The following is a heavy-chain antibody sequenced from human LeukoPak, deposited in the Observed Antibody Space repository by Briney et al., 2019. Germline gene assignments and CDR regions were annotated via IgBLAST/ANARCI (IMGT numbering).Heavy chain of an antibody. D-gene: IGHD2-15*01. Sequence: GGSLRLSCAASGFTVSSYGMTWVRQAPGKGLEWVSATSSSDDGKYYADSVRGRFTISRDNSRNTMYLQMNSLRAEDAAVYYCAKAPVTSCRGAFCYPFDSWGQGTLVTVSS. J-gene: IGHJ4*02. CDR1: GFTVSSYG. V-gene: IGHV3-23*01. CDR2: TSSSDDGK. CDR3: AKAPVTSCRGAFCYPFDS.